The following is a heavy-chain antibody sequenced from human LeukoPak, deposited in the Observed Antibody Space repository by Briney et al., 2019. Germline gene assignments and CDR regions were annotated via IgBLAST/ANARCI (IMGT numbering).Heavy chain of an antibody. D-gene: IGHD3-22*01. CDR1: GFSFRAYG. J-gene: IGHJ3*02. CDR3: ARDALQWLLLRYAFDI. CDR2: ISYDGSNK. V-gene: IGHV3-30*03. Sequence: GGSLRLSCAASGFSFRAYGMHWVRQAPGKGLEWVAVISYDGSNKYYADSVKGRFTISRDNSKNTLYLQLNSLRAEDTAVYYCARDALQWLLLRYAFDIWGQGTMVTVSS.